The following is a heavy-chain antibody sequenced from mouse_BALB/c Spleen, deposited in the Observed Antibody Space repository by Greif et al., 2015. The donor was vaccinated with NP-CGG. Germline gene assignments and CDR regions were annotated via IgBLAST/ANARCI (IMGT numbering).Heavy chain of an antibody. Sequence: VQLKESGAELVRPGALVKLSCKASGFNIKDYYMHWVKQRPEQGLEWIGWIDPENGNTIYDPKFQGKASITADTSSNTAYLQLSSLTSEDTAVYYCASPAYDYYAMDYWGQGTSVTVSS. V-gene: IGHV14-1*02. CDR2: IDPENGNT. J-gene: IGHJ4*01. D-gene: IGHD1-2*01. CDR3: ASPAYDYYAMDY. CDR1: GFNIKDYY.